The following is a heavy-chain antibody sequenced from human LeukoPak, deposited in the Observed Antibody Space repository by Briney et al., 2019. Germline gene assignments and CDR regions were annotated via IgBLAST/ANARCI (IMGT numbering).Heavy chain of an antibody. CDR3: ARVNYYAGKPVYFDY. D-gene: IGHD4-23*01. CDR1: GFTFSGYG. V-gene: IGHV3-30*02. J-gene: IGHJ4*02. Sequence: PGGSLRLLCAVSGFTFSGYGMQGVRQARGKGGEGEAFIQHEGSYRYYVGSVKCRFTISRDNSQTALYLQMSNLRTEDTAVYYCARVNYYAGKPVYFDYWGQGTLVTVSS. CDR2: IQHEGSYR.